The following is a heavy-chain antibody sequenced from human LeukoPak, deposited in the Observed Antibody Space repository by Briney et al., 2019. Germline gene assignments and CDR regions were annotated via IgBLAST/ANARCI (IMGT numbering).Heavy chain of an antibody. V-gene: IGHV4-39*07. CDR1: GGSISSSGYY. J-gene: IGHJ4*02. D-gene: IGHD3-3*01. CDR3: ARDFRGGYDFWSGYYTPYYFDY. CDR2: MYYSGST. Sequence: SETLSLTCTVSGGSISSSGYYWGWIRQPPGEGLEWIGSMYYSGSTYYNPSLKSRVTISVDTSKNHFSLKLSSVTAADTAVYYCARDFRGGYDFWSGYYTPYYFDYWGQGTLVTVSP.